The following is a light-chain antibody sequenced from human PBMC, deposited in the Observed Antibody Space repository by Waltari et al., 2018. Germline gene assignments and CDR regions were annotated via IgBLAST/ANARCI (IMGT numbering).Light chain of an antibody. CDR2: ETS. CDR3: LLSYSGARV. Sequence: QAVVTQEPSLTVSPGGTVTLNCGSSTGAVPSGHYPYWFQQKPGHAPRTLIYETSNIHAWTPARFSGSLLGGKAALTLSGAQPEDEAEYYCLLSYSGARVFGGGTKLTVL. V-gene: IGLV7-46*01. J-gene: IGLJ2*01. CDR1: TGAVPSGHY.